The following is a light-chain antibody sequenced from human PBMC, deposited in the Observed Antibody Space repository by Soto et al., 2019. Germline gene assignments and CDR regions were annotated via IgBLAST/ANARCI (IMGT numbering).Light chain of an antibody. CDR1: SSDVGSFNF. CDR3: LSWTTRRALV. V-gene: IGLV2-14*03. CDR2: EVS. J-gene: IGLJ2*01. Sequence: QSALTQPASVSGAPGQSIAISCNGTSSDVGSFNFVSWYQQHPGKVPKLIIYEVSNRPSGVSSRFSGSKSGDTASLIISGLQAEDEADYYCLSWTTRRALVFGGGTKVTVL.